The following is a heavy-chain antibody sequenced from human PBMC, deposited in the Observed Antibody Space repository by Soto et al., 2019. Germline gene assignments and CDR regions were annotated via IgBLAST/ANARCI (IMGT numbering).Heavy chain of an antibody. Sequence: QVQLVESGGGVVQPGRSLRLSCAAAGFTCSSYAMHWFRQAPGKGLEWVAVIAYDGRNKYYADSVKGRFTISRDNSKNTLYLQMNSLRIEDTAVYYCARELERVFDYWGQGTLVTVSS. J-gene: IGHJ4*02. CDR1: GFTCSSYA. CDR2: IAYDGRNK. D-gene: IGHD1-1*01. V-gene: IGHV3-30*04. CDR3: ARELERVFDY.